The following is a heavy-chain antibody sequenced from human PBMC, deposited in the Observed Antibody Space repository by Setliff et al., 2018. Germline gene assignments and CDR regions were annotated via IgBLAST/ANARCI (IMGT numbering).Heavy chain of an antibody. J-gene: IGHJ6*03. V-gene: IGHV1-3*01. CDR3: ARDKLWLMGYYYYYYMDV. CDR2: INAGNGNT. Sequence: GASVKVSCKASGYTFTGYYMHWVRQAPGQRLEWMGWINAGNGNTKYSQKFQGRVTITRDTSASTAYMELSSLRSEDTAVYYCARDKLWLMGYYYYYYMDVWGKGTTVTVSS. CDR1: GYTFTGYY. D-gene: IGHD5-18*01.